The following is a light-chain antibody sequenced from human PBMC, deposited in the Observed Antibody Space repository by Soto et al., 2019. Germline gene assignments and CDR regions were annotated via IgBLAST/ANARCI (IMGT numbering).Light chain of an antibody. V-gene: IGLV1-44*01. CDR3: AAWDDSLNGPL. CDR2: SNN. CDR1: SSNIGSNT. Sequence: QAVVTQPPSASGTPGQRVTISCSGSSSNIGSNTVNWYQHLPGTAPKLLIYSNNQRPSGVPDRFSGSKSGTSASLAISGLQSEDEADYYCAAWDDSLNGPLFGGGTKLTVL. J-gene: IGLJ2*01.